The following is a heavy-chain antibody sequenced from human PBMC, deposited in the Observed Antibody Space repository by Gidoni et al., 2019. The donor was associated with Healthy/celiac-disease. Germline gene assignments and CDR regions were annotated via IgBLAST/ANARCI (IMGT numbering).Heavy chain of an antibody. J-gene: IGHJ3*02. V-gene: IGHV3-33*01. CDR3: ARDYHAFDI. CDR1: GFTFSSYG. Sequence: QVQLVESGGSVVQPGRSMRLSCAASGFTFSSYGMHWVRQAPGKGLEWVAVIWYDGSNKYYADSVKGRFTISRDNSKNTLYLQMNSLRAEDTAVYYCARDYHAFDIWGQGTMVTVSS. CDR2: IWYDGSNK.